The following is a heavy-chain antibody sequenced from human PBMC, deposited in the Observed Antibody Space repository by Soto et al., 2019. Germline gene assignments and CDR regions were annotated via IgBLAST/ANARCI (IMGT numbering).Heavy chain of an antibody. Sequence: QVQLVQSGAEVKKPGSSVKVSCKASGGTFSSYSINWVRQAPGQGLEWMGEIIPIFGTANYAQKVQGRVTITADKSTSTAYMELSSLRYEDTDVYYCARDGGRHSGGIDYWGQGTLVTVSS. J-gene: IGHJ4*02. CDR3: ARDGGRHSGGIDY. D-gene: IGHD1-26*01. V-gene: IGHV1-69*06. CDR2: IIPIFGTA. CDR1: GGTFSSYS.